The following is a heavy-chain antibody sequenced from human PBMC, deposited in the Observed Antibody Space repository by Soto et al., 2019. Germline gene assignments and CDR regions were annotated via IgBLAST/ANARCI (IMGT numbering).Heavy chain of an antibody. D-gene: IGHD6-6*01. CDR1: GGTFSSYA. V-gene: IGHV1-69*01. CDR2: IIPIFGTA. CDR3: ARDSEYSSSSGAYYYGMDV. Sequence: QVQLVQSGAEVKKPGSSVKVSCKASGGTFSSYAISWVRQAPGQGLEWMGGIIPIFGTANYAQKFQGRVTITADESTSTAYMELSSLRSEDTAVYYCARDSEYSSSSGAYYYGMDVWGQGTTVTVSS. J-gene: IGHJ6*02.